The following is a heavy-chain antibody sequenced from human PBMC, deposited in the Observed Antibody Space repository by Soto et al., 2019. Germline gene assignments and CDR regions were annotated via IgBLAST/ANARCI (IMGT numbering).Heavy chain of an antibody. CDR2: IYWDDDK. J-gene: IGHJ4*02. CDR1: GVSLNNNKMG. Sequence: QLTLKESGPTLVKPTQTLTLTCTFSGVSLNNNKMGVGWIRQPPGKAHEWLALIYWDDDKRYSPSLRSRLTINKDTSKNQVVLTLTNLDPADTGTYFCAHRRRVRFDFWGRGTPVTVSS. V-gene: IGHV2-5*02. CDR3: AHRRRVRFDF.